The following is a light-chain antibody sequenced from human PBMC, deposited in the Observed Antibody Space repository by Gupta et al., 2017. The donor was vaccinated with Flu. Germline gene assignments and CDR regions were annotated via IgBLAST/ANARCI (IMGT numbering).Light chain of an antibody. CDR1: QNIDSW. CDR2: ETS. Sequence: DIQMTQSPSNLSASVGDRVSITCRASQNIDSWLAWYQQIPGKPPKLLIYETSTLQSGVPSRFSGSVSGTDFTLTITSLQPDDFVTYYCQQYKAPPHTFGQGTKVEAK. CDR3: QQYKAPPHT. J-gene: IGKJ2*01. V-gene: IGKV1-5*03.